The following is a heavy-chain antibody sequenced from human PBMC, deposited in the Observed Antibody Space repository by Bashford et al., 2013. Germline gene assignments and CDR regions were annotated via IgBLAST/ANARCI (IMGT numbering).Heavy chain of an antibody. Sequence: WVRQAPGQGLESLGFIDPGSDGTAYAQNFQGRVTMTTDASTSTVYMDLTSLTSDDTAVYYCTRIIGHHSSGDLTGFWSGFGDNWGQGTLVTVSS. CDR3: TRIIGHHSSGDLTGFWSGFGDN. J-gene: IGHJ4*02. CDR2: IDPGSDGT. D-gene: IGHD3-3*01. V-gene: IGHV1-46*01.